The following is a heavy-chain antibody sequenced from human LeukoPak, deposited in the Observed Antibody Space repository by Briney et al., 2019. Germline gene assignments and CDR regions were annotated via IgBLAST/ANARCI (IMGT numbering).Heavy chain of an antibody. CDR2: IYSGGST. J-gene: IGHJ6*03. CDR3: AEEMPYYYYMDV. Sequence: GGSLRLSCAASGFTVSSNYMSWVRQAPRKGLEWVSVIYSGGSTYYADSVKGRFTISRDNAKNSLYLQMNSLRAEDTAVYYCAEEMPYYYYMDVWGKGTTVTVSS. CDR1: GFTVSSNY. D-gene: IGHD5-24*01. V-gene: IGHV3-53*01.